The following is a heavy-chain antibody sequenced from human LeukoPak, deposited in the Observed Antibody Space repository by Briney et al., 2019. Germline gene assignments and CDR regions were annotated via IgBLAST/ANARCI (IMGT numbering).Heavy chain of an antibody. V-gene: IGHV4-38-2*01. CDR2: IFQSGGT. CDR1: GYSIKSVYY. CDR3: ARQTERRGAFDM. J-gene: IGHJ3*02. D-gene: IGHD1-1*01. Sequence: PSETLSLTCAVSGYSIKSVYYWGWIRQPPGKGLEWIGSIFQSGGTYYNPSLKSRVTISVDTSKDRFSLNLNSVTAADTAVYFCARQTERRGAFDMWGQGTMVTVSS.